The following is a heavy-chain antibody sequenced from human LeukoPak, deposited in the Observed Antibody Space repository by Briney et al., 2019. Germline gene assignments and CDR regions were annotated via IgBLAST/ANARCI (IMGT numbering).Heavy chain of an antibody. CDR3: ASSSEWELLIDAFDI. CDR1: GFTFSNFG. J-gene: IGHJ3*02. V-gene: IGHV3-33*03. Sequence: GGSLRLSCAASGFTFSNFGMHWVRQAPGKGLELVAIIWYDGSNEYYADSVKGRFTISRDNAKNSLYLQMNSLRAEDTAVYYCASSSEWELLIDAFDIWGQGTMVTVSS. D-gene: IGHD1-26*01. CDR2: IWYDGSNE.